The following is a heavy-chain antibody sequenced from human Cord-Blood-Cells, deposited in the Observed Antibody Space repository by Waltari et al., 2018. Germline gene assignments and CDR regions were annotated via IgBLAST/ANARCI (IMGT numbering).Heavy chain of an antibody. J-gene: IGHJ6*02. V-gene: IGHV4-59*01. CDR1: GGSISSYY. Sequence: QVQLQESGPGLVQPSETLSLTCTVSGGSISSYYWSWIRQPPGTGLEWIGYIYYSGRPNYNPSLKSRGTISVDTAKNQFSLKLSSVTAADTDMYYCARGEVVVVAATSYYYGMDVWGQGTTVTVSS. CDR3: ARGEVVVVAATSYYYGMDV. D-gene: IGHD2-15*01. CDR2: IYYSGRP.